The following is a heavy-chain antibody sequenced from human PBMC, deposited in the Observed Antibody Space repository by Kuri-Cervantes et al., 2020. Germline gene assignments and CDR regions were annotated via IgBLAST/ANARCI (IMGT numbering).Heavy chain of an antibody. CDR1: GYTFTGYY. D-gene: IGHD3-16*02. V-gene: IGHV1-2*02. J-gene: IGHJ6*02. CDR2: INPNSGGT. Sequence: ASVKVSCKASGYTFTGYYMHWVRQAPGQGLEWMGWINPNSGGTNYAQKFQGRVTMTRDTSISTAYMELSRLRSEDTAVYYCARAIGMGTYYYYGMDVWGQGTTVTVSS. CDR3: ARAIGMGTYYYYGMDV.